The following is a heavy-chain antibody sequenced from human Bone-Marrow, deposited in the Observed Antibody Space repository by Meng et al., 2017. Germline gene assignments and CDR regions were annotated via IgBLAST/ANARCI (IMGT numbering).Heavy chain of an antibody. V-gene: IGHV3-53*04. CDR1: GFTVSSNY. D-gene: IGHD6-19*01. CDR3: AREYSSGWPLFDY. J-gene: IGHJ4*02. Sequence: GESLKISCAASGFTVSSNYMSWVRQAPGKGLEWVSVIYSGGSTYYADSVKGRFTISRHNSKNTLYLQMNSLRAEDTAVYYCAREYSSGWPLFDYWGQGTLVTVSS. CDR2: IYSGGST.